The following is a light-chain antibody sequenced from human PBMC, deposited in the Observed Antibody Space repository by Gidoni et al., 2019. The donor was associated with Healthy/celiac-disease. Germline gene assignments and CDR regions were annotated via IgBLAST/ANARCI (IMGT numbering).Light chain of an antibody. CDR3: QQSYSTPWT. V-gene: IGKV1-39*01. CDR2: AAS. Sequence: DDQLPPSPSSLSASVGDSVTITCRASQSISSSLTWYQQKPGKAPKLLIYAASSLQSGVPSRFRGSGSGTDFTLTISSLQPEDFATYYCQQSYSTPWTFGQGTKVEIK. J-gene: IGKJ1*01. CDR1: QSISSS.